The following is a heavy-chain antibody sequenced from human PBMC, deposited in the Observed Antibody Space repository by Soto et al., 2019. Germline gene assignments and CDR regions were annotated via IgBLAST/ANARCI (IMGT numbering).Heavy chain of an antibody. CDR2: IQYSGDT. CDR1: GGSVRSGSYY. J-gene: IGHJ3*02. CDR3: ARHDYADRVFDI. Sequence: SETLSLTCTVSGGSVRSGSYYWSWIRQTPGNGLEWIGYIQYSGDTTYNPSPKGRVTISVDTYKNQFSLKLASVTAADTALYYCARHDYADRVFDIWGQGTMVTVSS. V-gene: IGHV4-61*01. D-gene: IGHD5-12*01.